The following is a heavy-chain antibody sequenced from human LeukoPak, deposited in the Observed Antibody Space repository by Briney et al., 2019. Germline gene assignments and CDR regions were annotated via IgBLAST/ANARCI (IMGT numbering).Heavy chain of an antibody. CDR2: IGTSTSTI. V-gene: IGHV3-48*04. CDR3: ARDSQGFDY. J-gene: IGHJ4*02. Sequence: GGSLRLSCAASGFTFGSYSMNWVRQAPGKGLEWVSYIGTSTSTIYYADSVKGRFTISRDNGKNSLYLQMNSLRAEDTAVYYCARDSQGFDYWGQGTLVTVSS. CDR1: GFTFGSYS.